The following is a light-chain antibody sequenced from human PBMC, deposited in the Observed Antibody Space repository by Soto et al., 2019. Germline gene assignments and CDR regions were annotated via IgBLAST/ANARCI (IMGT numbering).Light chain of an antibody. CDR2: GAS. J-gene: IGKJ1*01. CDR1: QSVNSRY. CDR3: QQYGSTPRT. Sequence: EIVLPQSPGTLSLSPGERATLSCRASQSVNSRYLAWYQQKAGQAPRLLIYGASSRATGIPDRFSGSGSGTDFTLTISRLEPEDFAVYYCQQYGSTPRTFGQGTKVDIK. V-gene: IGKV3-20*01.